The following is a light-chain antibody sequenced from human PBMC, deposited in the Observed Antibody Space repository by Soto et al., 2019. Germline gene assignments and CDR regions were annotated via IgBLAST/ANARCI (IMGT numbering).Light chain of an antibody. CDR2: DAS. V-gene: IGKV3D-20*02. J-gene: IGKJ1*01. CDR3: QQYSIWRT. CDR1: QSVSSSY. Sequence: EIVLTQSPGTLSLSPGERATHSCRASQSVSSSYLAWYQQKPGQAPRLLIYDASNRATGIPARFSGSGSGTEFTLTISSLQSEDFAVYYCQQYSIWRTFGQGTKVDTK.